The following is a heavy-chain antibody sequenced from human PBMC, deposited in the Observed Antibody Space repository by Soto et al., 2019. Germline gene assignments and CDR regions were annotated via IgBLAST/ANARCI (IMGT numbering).Heavy chain of an antibody. Sequence: ASVKVSCKASGYTFTSYYMNWVRQAPGQGLEWLGIINPSGGNTAYAQSFLGRVTMTRNTSTSTAYMELGSLRSEDTAVYYCARSPSWETTVTPYYFDYWGQGTLVTVSS. J-gene: IGHJ4*02. CDR1: GYTFTSYY. CDR3: ARSPSWETTVTPYYFDY. V-gene: IGHV1-46*01. CDR2: INPSGGNT. D-gene: IGHD4-4*01.